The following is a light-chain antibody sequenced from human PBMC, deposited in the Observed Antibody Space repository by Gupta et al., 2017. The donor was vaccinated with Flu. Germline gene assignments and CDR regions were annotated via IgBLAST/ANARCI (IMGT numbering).Light chain of an antibody. Sequence: SLGAGATIDCKTSQSVLNDSNSRDFLAWYQQKPGQPPKLIIYWATTRESGVPNRFSGRGCGTDFTLTISSLQAEDVAVYYCQKYYGTLHTFGQGTKLEIK. CDR3: QKYYGTLHT. V-gene: IGKV4-1*01. CDR1: QSVLNDSNSRDF. CDR2: WAT. J-gene: IGKJ2*01.